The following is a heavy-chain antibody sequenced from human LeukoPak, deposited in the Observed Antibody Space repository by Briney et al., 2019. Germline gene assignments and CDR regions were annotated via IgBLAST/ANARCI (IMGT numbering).Heavy chain of an antibody. CDR3: ARDLCSGGSCVFDP. CDR1: GGSISSYY. CDR2: IYYGGST. J-gene: IGHJ5*02. Sequence: SETLPLTCTVSGGSISSYYWSWIRQPPGKGLEGIGYIYYGGSTNYNPSLKSRVTISVDTSKNQFSLKLSSVTAADTAVYSCARDLCSGGSCVFDPWGQGTLVTVSS. V-gene: IGHV4-59*01. D-gene: IGHD2-15*01.